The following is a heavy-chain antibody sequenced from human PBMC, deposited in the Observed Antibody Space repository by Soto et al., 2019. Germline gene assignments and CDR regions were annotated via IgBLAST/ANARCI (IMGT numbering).Heavy chain of an antibody. Sequence: SETLSLTCTVSGGSISSYYWSWIRQPPGKGLEWIGYIYYSGSTNYNPSLKSRVTISVDTSKSQFSLKLSSVTAADTAVYYCARDREYYYGSGSYYRPNAFDIWGQGTMVTVSS. CDR2: IYYSGST. CDR3: ARDREYYYGSGSYYRPNAFDI. V-gene: IGHV4-59*01. CDR1: GGSISSYY. D-gene: IGHD3-10*01. J-gene: IGHJ3*02.